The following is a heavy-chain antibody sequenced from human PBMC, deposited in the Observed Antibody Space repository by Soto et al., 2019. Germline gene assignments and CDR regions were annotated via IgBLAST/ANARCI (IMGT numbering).Heavy chain of an antibody. CDR2: IWYDGSNK. J-gene: IGHJ4*02. CDR1: GFTFSSYG. Sequence: XGSLRLSCSASGFTFSSYGMHWVRQAPGKGLEWVAVIWYDGSNKYYADSVKGRFTISRDNSKNTLYLQMNSLRAEDTAVYYCARDSGLGSGYAFDYWGQGTLVTASS. V-gene: IGHV3-33*01. D-gene: IGHD3-22*01. CDR3: ARDSGLGSGYAFDY.